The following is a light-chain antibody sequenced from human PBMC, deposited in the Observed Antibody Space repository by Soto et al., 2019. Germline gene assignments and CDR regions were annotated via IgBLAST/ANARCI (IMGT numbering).Light chain of an antibody. CDR3: AAWDDSLRGYV. V-gene: IGLV1-47*02. J-gene: IGLJ1*01. CDR1: SSNIGRNY. CDR2: GNT. Sequence: QSVLSQPPSASGTPGQRVTISCSGSSSNIGRNYIYWYQQLPGTVPKLLIYGNTQRPSGVPDRFSGSKSGTSVSLAISGLRSEDEADYYCAAWDDSLRGYVFGTGTKLTVL.